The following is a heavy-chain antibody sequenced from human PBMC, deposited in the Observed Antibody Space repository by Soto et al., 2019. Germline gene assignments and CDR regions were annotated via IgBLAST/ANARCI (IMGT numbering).Heavy chain of an antibody. CDR1: GFTFSSYW. CDR2: INSDGSST. CDR3: ASSSNSFYYYSMDV. V-gene: IGHV3-74*01. J-gene: IGHJ6*03. D-gene: IGHD6-6*01. Sequence: GGSLRLSCAASGFTFSSYWMHWVRQAPGKGLVWVSRINSDGSSTSYADSVKGRFTISRDNAKNTLYLQMNSMRAENTAVYYCASSSNSFYYYSMDVWGKGTTVTVSS.